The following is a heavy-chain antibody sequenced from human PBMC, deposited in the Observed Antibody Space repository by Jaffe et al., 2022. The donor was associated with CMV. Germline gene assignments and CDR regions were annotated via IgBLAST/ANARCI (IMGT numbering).Heavy chain of an antibody. CDR3: ARDSHPDPSVEYYDFRGGLDP. CDR2: IYYSGST. V-gene: IGHV4-59*01. Sequence: QVQLQESGPGLVKPSETLSLTCTVSGGSISSYYWSWIRQPPGKGLEWIGYIYYSGSTNYNPSLKSRVTISVDTSKNQFSLKLSSVTAADTAVYYCARDSHPDPSVEYYDFRGGLDPWGQGTLVTVSS. D-gene: IGHD3-3*01. CDR1: GGSISSYY. J-gene: IGHJ5*02.